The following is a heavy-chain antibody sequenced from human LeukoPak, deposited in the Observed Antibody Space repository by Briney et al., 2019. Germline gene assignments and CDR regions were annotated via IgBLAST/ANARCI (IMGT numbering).Heavy chain of an antibody. D-gene: IGHD1-14*01. V-gene: IGHV4-59*08. CDR1: GGSIGSYY. CDR2: IYYNGNT. J-gene: IGHJ4*02. Sequence: PPEILSLTCTVTGGSIGSYYWSWIRQPPGKGLEWIGYIYYNGNTNDNPSLKSRVTLSVDTSKNQFSLKLRSVTAADTAVYYCARAGMDWAADYWGQGTLVTVSS. CDR3: ARAGMDWAADY.